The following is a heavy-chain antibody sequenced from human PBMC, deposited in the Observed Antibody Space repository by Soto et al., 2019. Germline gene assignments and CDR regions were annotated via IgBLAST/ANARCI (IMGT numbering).Heavy chain of an antibody. CDR3: ARARDIVAAGTNAFDI. D-gene: IGHD6-13*01. CDR1: GDSVSSNIAT. Sequence: SQTLSLTCAISGDSVSSNIATWNWIRQSPSRGLEWLGRTYYRSKRYNDYAVSVKSRITINPDTSKNQFSLQLNSVTPEDTGVYYCARARDIVAAGTNAFDIWGQGTMVTVSS. V-gene: IGHV6-1*01. CDR2: TYYRSKRYN. J-gene: IGHJ3*02.